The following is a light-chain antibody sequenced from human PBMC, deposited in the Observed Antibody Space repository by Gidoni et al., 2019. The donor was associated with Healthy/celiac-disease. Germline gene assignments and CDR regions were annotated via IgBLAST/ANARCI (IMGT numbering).Light chain of an antibody. CDR3: LQYDSHPLT. V-gene: IGKV1-17*01. Sequence: DSQMTQSPSSLSASVGDRVTITCRASQDIRHDLAWYQQKPAKAPQRLIFDASRLQSGVASRFSGSGSGTEFTLTISSLQPDDFATYYCLQYDSHPLTFGQWTRLDVK. CDR1: QDIRHD. J-gene: IGKJ5*01. CDR2: DAS.